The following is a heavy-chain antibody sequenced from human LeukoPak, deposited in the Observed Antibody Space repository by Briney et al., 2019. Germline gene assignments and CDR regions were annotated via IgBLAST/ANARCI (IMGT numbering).Heavy chain of an antibody. Sequence: GGSLRLSCGVSGFTFSDYWMNWVRQAPGKGLEWVASIKQDGSEKSYVDSVKGRFTISRDNAKNSLYLQMSSLRAEDTAVYYCGRDGTAPAIYFDLWGQGTLVTVSS. CDR3: GRDGTAPAIYFDL. V-gene: IGHV3-7*01. CDR1: GFTFSDYW. CDR2: IKQDGSEK. D-gene: IGHD2-21*02. J-gene: IGHJ4*01.